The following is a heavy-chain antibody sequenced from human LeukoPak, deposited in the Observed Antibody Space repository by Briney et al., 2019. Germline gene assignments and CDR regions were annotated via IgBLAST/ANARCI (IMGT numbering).Heavy chain of an antibody. CDR1: GFTFSSYE. J-gene: IGHJ6*02. V-gene: IGHV3-48*03. Sequence: PEGSLRLSCAASGFTFSSYEMNWVRQAPGKGLEWVSYISSSGSTIYYADSVKGRFTISRDNAKNSLYLQMNSLRAEDTAVYYCARVGGEPHYYYGMDVGGQGTTVTVSS. CDR3: ARVGGEPHYYYGMDV. D-gene: IGHD1-26*01. CDR2: ISSSGSTI.